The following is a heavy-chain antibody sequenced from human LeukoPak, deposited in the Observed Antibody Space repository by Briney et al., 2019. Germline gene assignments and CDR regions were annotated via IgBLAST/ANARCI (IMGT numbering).Heavy chain of an antibody. Sequence: GESLKISCKGSGYSFTNYWIGWVRQMPGKGLEWMGIIYPGDSDTRYSPSFQGQVTISADKSISTAYLQWSSLKASDTAMYYCARSARWLRYSIDYWGQGTLVTVSS. CDR3: ARSARWLRYSIDY. J-gene: IGHJ4*02. D-gene: IGHD5-24*01. CDR1: GYSFTNYW. V-gene: IGHV5-51*01. CDR2: IYPGDSDT.